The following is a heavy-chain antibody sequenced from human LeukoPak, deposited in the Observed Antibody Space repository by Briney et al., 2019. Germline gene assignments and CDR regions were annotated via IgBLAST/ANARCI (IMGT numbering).Heavy chain of an antibody. CDR2: INSDGSST. V-gene: IGHV3-74*01. CDR3: ASGGDEYYDIRKDAFDI. Sequence: PGGSLRLSCAAPGFTFSSDWMHWVRQAPGKGLVWVSRINSDGSSTSYADSVKGRFTISRDNAKNTLYLQMNSLRAEDTAVYYCASGGDEYYDIRKDAFDIWGQGTMVTVSS. J-gene: IGHJ3*02. CDR1: GFTFSSDW. D-gene: IGHD3-9*01.